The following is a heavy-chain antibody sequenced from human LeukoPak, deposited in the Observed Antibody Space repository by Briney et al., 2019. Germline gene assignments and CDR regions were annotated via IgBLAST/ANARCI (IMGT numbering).Heavy chain of an antibody. V-gene: IGHV3-74*01. CDR1: GFTFSNYW. D-gene: IGHD5-18*01. CDR3: ARDRGYSPDY. CDR2: IKTDGTNT. J-gene: IGHJ4*02. Sequence: GGSLRLSCAASGFTFSNYWMHWVRQAPGKGLVWVSRIKTDGTNTDYADSVKGRFTISRDNAKNTLYLQMNSLRAEDTAVYYCARDRGYSPDYWGQGTLVTVSS.